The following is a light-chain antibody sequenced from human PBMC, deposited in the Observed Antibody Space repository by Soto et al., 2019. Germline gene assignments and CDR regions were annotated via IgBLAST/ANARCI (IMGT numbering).Light chain of an antibody. CDR3: QQYGSTPET. Sequence: EIVLTQSPGTLSLSPGERATLSCRASQSVSSNYLAWYQQKPGQAPRLLIYGASSRATGIPDRFSGSGSGTDFTITISRLEPEDFAVYYCQQYGSTPETFGKGTKVEVK. J-gene: IGKJ1*01. CDR1: QSVSSNY. V-gene: IGKV3-20*01. CDR2: GAS.